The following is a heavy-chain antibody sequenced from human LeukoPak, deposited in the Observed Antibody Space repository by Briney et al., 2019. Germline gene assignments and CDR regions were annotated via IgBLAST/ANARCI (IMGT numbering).Heavy chain of an antibody. CDR3: AKDRWIKNYYFDY. CDR1: GCTFSSYG. J-gene: IGHJ4*02. V-gene: IGHV3-30*18. D-gene: IGHD2-2*03. Sequence: GGSLRLSCAASGCTFSSYGMHWVRQAPGKGLEWVEFISFDGSNMYYEDSVKGRFTISRANSRNTLYLQMNSLRAEDTAVYYCAKDRWIKNYYFDYWGQGTLVTVSS. CDR2: ISFDGSNM.